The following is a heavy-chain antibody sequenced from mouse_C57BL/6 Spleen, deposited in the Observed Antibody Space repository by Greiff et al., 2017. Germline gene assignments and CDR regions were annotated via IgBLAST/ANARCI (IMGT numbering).Heavy chain of an antibody. V-gene: IGHV1-4*01. Sequence: VQLQQSGAELARPGASVKMSCKASGYTFTSYTMHWVKQRPGQGLEWIGYINPSSGYTKYNQKFKDKATLTADKSSSTAYMQLSSLTSEDSAVDYGASDGYYGYWGQGTTLTVAS. CDR2: INPSSGYT. CDR1: GYTFTSYT. D-gene: IGHD2-3*01. J-gene: IGHJ2*01. CDR3: ASDGYYGY.